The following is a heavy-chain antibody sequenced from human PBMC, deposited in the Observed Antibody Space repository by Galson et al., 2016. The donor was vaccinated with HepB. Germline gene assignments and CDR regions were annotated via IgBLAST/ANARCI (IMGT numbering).Heavy chain of an antibody. CDR1: GFTFSTYT. D-gene: IGHD3-16*01. CDR3: VGGDSRGY. Sequence: SLRLSCAASGFTFSTYTMNWVRQAPGKGLEYVSSISSSSDTIYYADSVRGRFTMSRDNAKNSLYLQMNSLRAEDTAMYYCVGGDSRGYWGQGTLVTVSS. J-gene: IGHJ4*02. V-gene: IGHV3-21*04. CDR2: ISSSSDTI.